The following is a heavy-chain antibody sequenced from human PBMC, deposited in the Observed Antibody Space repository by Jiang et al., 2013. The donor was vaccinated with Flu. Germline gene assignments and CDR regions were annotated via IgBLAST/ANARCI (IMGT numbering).Heavy chain of an antibody. Sequence: VQLLESGGALVQPGGSLRLSCAASGFTIATYAIAMSWVRQAPGKGLEWVAGISGSGGSTNYADSVKGRFIISRDNTRNTLHLQMNSLRAEDTAVYYCAKLRLGWLSPANAFDVWGQGTMVTVSS. V-gene: IGHV3-23*01. CDR2: ISGSGGST. D-gene: IGHD6-19*01. J-gene: IGHJ3*01. CDR3: AKLRLGWLSPANAFDV. CDR1: GFTIATYA.